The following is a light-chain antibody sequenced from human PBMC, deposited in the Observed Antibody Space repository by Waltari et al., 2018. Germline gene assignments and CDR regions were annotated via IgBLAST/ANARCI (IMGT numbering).Light chain of an antibody. CDR1: QTISNY. J-gene: IGKJ2*01. V-gene: IGKV1-39*01. Sequence: DIQRTQSPSSLSASVGDSVPITCRASQTISNYLNWYQQKPGKAPNLLIYAASSLQSGVPSRFSGSGSGTDFTLTISSLQPEDFATYYCQQSYNTPVTFGQGTKLEIK. CDR3: QQSYNTPVT. CDR2: AAS.